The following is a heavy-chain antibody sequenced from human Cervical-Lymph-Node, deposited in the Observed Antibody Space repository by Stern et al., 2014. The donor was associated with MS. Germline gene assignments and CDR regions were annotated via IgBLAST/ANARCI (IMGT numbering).Heavy chain of an antibody. D-gene: IGHD6-13*01. J-gene: IGHJ5*02. CDR2: IFPVFGTP. CDR1: VGTFSKFP. CDR3: ALSSETSDRWYSLGYDL. Sequence: MQLVESGAEVTKPGSSVKVSCKASVGTFSKFPSSCVRQAPGQGLAWMGGIFPVFGTPAYAQEFRGRVKITADVSTSTVYMELISLRSDDTAVYYCALSSETSDRWYSLGYDLWGQGTLVTVSS. V-gene: IGHV1-69*01.